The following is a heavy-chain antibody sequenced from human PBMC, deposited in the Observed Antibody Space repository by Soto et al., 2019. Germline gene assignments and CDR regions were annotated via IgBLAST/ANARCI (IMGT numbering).Heavy chain of an antibody. D-gene: IGHD4-17*01. CDR3: ATILTTMSPEEQYYYGFDV. Sequence: VQLVESGGGLVQPGGSLRLSCAASGFSVSSSYMNWVRQAPGKGLEWVSVIDSGGSTDHADSVKGRSTISTDNSKNTVFLQMNRLRAEDTAVYYCATILTTMSPEEQYYYGFDVWGQGTTVIAS. CDR1: GFSVSSSY. V-gene: IGHV3-66*01. CDR2: IDSGGST. J-gene: IGHJ6*02.